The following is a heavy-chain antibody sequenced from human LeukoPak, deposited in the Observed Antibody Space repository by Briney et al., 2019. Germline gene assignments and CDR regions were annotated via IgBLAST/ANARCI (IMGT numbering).Heavy chain of an antibody. CDR3: ARAPPDYHDMMAYFDY. CDR1: GFTFSSYS. D-gene: IGHD3-22*01. CDR2: ISSSSSYI. Sequence: PGGSLRLSCAASGFTFSSYSMNWVRQAPGKGLEWVSSISSSSSYIYYADSVKGRFTISRDNAKNSLYLQMNSLRAEDTAVYYCARAPPDYHDMMAYFDYWGQGTLVTVSS. J-gene: IGHJ4*02. V-gene: IGHV3-21*01.